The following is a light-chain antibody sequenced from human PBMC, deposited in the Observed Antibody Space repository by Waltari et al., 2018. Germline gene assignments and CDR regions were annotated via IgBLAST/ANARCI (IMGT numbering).Light chain of an antibody. CDR1: NLANKY. J-gene: IGLJ2*01. CDR3: QVWDSGTVL. CDR2: QDT. Sequence: SYELTQPPSVSVSPGQTASITCSGDNLANKYPYWYQQMPGQSPVLVIYQDTKRPSGIPERFSGSNSGNTATLTISGTQALDEADFYCQVWDSGTVLFGGGTKLTVL. V-gene: IGLV3-1*01.